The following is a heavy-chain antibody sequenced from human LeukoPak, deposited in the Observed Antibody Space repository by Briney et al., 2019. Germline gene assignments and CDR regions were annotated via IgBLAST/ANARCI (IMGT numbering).Heavy chain of an antibody. D-gene: IGHD5-18*01. Sequence: SETLSLTCTVSGGSISSYYWSWIRQPPGKGLEWIGYIYYSGSTNYNPSLKSRVTISVDTSKNQFSLKLSSVTAADTAVYYCARDLDTAMGGSGAFDIWGQGTMVTVSS. CDR1: GGSISSYY. J-gene: IGHJ3*02. V-gene: IGHV4-59*12. CDR3: ARDLDTAMGGSGAFDI. CDR2: IYYSGST.